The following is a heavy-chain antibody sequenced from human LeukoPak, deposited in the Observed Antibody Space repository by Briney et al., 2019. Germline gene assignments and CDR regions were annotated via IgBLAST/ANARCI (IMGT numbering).Heavy chain of an antibody. D-gene: IGHD3-10*01. CDR3: ARDLYYYGSGSYYN. Sequence: GGSLRLSCAASGFTFNMYTMSWVRQAPGKGLEWVSGISGSATSTYYADSVKGRFTISRDNSKNTLYLQMNSLRAEDTAVYYCARDLYYYGSGSYYNWGQGTLVTVSS. J-gene: IGHJ4*02. CDR2: ISGSATST. V-gene: IGHV3-23*01. CDR1: GFTFNMYT.